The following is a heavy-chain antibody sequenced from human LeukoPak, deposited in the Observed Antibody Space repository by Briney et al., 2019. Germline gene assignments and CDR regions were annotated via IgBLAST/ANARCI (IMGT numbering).Heavy chain of an antibody. V-gene: IGHV4-39*01. J-gene: IGHJ4*02. Sequence: PSETLSFTCTVSGGSISSSSYSWGWIRQPPGKGLEWIGSIYYSGSTYYNPSLKSRVTISVDTSKNQFSLKLSSVTAADTAVYYCARHGSSWKTFDYWGQGTLVTVSS. D-gene: IGHD6-13*01. CDR3: ARHGSSWKTFDY. CDR1: GGSISSSSYS. CDR2: IYYSGST.